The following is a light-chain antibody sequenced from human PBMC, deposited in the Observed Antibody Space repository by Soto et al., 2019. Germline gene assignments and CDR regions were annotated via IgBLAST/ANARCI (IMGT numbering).Light chain of an antibody. CDR1: QSLVHSDGNTY. CDR2: MIS. Sequence: DIVMTQTPLSSPVTLGQPASISCTSSQSLVHSDGNTYLSWLQQRPGMPVRLLIYMISNPFYGVPDRFSGGGAGTDFRVKISRVEAEDGGVYYGMQATHHYRCGRGTKLVIK. J-gene: IGKJ2*03. CDR3: MQATHHYR. V-gene: IGKV2-24*01.